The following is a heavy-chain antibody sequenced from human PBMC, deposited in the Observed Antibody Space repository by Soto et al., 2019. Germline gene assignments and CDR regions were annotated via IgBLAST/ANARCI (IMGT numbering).Heavy chain of an antibody. CDR3: ERDITVTTPGYYFDY. D-gene: IGHD4-17*01. J-gene: IGHJ4*02. CDR2: LNPYSGAT. V-gene: IGHV1-2*04. Sequence: ASVKVSCKASGYPFSDNHIHWVRQAPGQGLEWMGWLNPYSGATTYAPKFQGWVTMTRDTSISTAYMELSRLRSDDTAVYYCERDITVTTPGYYFDYWGQGTLVTVSS. CDR1: GYPFSDNH.